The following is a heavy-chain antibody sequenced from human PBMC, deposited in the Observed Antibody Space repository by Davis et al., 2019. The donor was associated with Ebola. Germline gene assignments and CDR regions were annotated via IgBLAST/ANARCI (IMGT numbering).Heavy chain of an antibody. CDR3: VRGWGRSGLDV. J-gene: IGHJ6*02. CDR2: TYYTSKWHN. Sequence: PSETLSLTCAISGDSVIGKNGAWNWIRQSPSRGLEWLGRTYYTSKWHNDYGESVKSRISINQDTSKNQLSLQLNSVTPEDAAVYYCVRGWGRSGLDVWGQGTTVTVSS. D-gene: IGHD3-16*01. V-gene: IGHV6-1*01. CDR1: GDSVIGKNGA.